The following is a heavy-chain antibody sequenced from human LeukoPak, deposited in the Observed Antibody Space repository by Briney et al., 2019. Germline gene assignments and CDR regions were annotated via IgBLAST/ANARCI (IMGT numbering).Heavy chain of an antibody. V-gene: IGHV4-39*01. CDR3: ARPMTTVTPPWNWFDP. CDR2: IYYSGST. CDR1: GGSISSSSYY. J-gene: IGHJ5*02. D-gene: IGHD4-17*01. Sequence: SETLSLTCTVSGGSISSSSYYWGWIRQPPGKGLEWIGTIYYSGSTYYNPSLKSRVTISVDTSKNQFSLKLSSVTAADTAVYYCARPMTTVTPPWNWFDPWGQGTLVTASS.